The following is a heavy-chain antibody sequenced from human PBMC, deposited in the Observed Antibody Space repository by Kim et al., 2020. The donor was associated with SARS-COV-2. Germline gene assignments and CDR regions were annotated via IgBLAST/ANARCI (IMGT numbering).Heavy chain of an antibody. CDR2: IYYSGST. J-gene: IGHJ2*01. CDR3: ARLYRGYVYVNWYFDL. CDR1: GGSISSSSYY. D-gene: IGHD5-12*01. V-gene: IGHV4-39*07. Sequence: SETLSLTCTVSGGSISSSSYYWGWIRQPPGKGLEWIGSIYYSGSTYYNPSLKSRVTISVDTSKNQFSLKLSSVTAADTAVYYCARLYRGYVYVNWYFDLWGRGTLLTVSS.